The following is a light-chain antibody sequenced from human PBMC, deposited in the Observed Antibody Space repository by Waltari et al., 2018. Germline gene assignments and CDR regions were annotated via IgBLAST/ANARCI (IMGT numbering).Light chain of an antibody. CDR2: GVS. Sequence: EILMTQSPVALSVSAGDRASLSCRASQNVSDNLAWYQQRPGQAPALLIYGVSIRAPGVPDRFSGGGSATQFTLTINNLQSSDSAVYYCQQYMNWPPGYTFGQGTKVEIK. CDR1: QNVSDN. J-gene: IGKJ2*01. CDR3: QQYMNWPPGYT. V-gene: IGKV3-15*01.